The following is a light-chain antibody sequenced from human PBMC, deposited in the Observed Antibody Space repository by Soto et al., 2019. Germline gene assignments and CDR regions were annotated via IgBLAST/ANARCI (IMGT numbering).Light chain of an antibody. CDR2: EVN. Sequence: QSALTQPASVSGSPGQSITISCTGTSSDVGSYNLISWYQQYPDKAPKLMIYEVNKRPSGVSSRSSGSKSGNTASLTISGLQAEDEADYYCCSYAGGTTFYVFGSGTKLTVL. CDR3: CSYAGGTTFYV. CDR1: SSDVGSYNL. J-gene: IGLJ1*01. V-gene: IGLV2-23*02.